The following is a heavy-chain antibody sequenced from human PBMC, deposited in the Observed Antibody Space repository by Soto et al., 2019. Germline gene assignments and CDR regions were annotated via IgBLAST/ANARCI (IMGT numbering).Heavy chain of an antibody. CDR2: IDHSGST. CDR1: GGSFSGYY. CDR3: ASDNYGSGSPPLDV. V-gene: IGHV4-34*01. J-gene: IGHJ6*04. Sequence: SETLSLTCAVYGGSFSGYYWSWIRQPPGKGLEWIGEIDHSGSTNYNPSLKSRVTISVDTSKNQFSLKLSSVTAADTAVYYCASDNYGSGSPPLDVWGKGTTVTVSS. D-gene: IGHD3-10*01.